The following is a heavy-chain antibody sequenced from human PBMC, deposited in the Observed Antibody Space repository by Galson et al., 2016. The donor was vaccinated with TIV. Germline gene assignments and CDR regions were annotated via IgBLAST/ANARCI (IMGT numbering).Heavy chain of an antibody. J-gene: IGHJ4*02. D-gene: IGHD2/OR15-2a*01. V-gene: IGHV1-24*01. CDR3: ATVAWFPGLSLDN. CDR1: KYTLTELS. Sequence: SVKVSCKVSKYTLTELSMHWVRQAPGKGLEWMGGFGPEQGKTIYAQKFQGRVTMTEDTSTDTAFMELSSLRFEDTAVYYCATVAWFPGLSLDNWGQGILVTVSS. CDR2: FGPEQGKT.